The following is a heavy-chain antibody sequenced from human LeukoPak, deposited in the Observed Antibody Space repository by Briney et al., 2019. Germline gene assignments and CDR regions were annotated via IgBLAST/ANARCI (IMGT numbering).Heavy chain of an antibody. CDR1: GFTFSSYG. CDR2: ISYDGSNN. CDR3: AKDIYGPGTYGGMDV. V-gene: IGHV3-30*18. D-gene: IGHD3-10*01. J-gene: IGHJ6*04. Sequence: GRSLRPSCAASGFTFSSYGMHWVRQAPGKGLEWVTLISYDGSNNYYAGSVKGRFTISRDNSKNTLDLQMNSLRAEDTAVYYCAKDIYGPGTYGGMDVWGKGTTVTVSS.